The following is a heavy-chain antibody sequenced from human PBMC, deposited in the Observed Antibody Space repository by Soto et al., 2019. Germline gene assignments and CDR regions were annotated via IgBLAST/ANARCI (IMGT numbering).Heavy chain of an antibody. J-gene: IGHJ4*02. CDR3: AHRLEIAVAGTLDY. CDR2: IYWDDDK. CDR1: GFSLSTSGVG. V-gene: IGHV2-5*02. Sequence: QITLKESGPTLVKPTQTLTLTCTFSGFSLSTSGVGVGWIRQPPGKALEWLALIYWDDDKRYSPSLKSRLTSTKDTSKNQVVLTMTNMDPVDTATYYGAHRLEIAVAGTLDYWGQGTLVTVSS. D-gene: IGHD6-19*01.